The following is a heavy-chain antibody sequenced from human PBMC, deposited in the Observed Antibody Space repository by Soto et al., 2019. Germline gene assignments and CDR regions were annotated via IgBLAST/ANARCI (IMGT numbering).Heavy chain of an antibody. CDR3: AREHCTNGVCYSPRSPIDY. J-gene: IGHJ4*02. CDR2: ISSSSSYI. V-gene: IGHV3-21*01. Sequence: GFLRLSCAASGFTFSSYSMNWVRQAPGKGLEWVSSISSSSSYIYYADSVKGRFTISRDNAKNSLYLQMNSLRAEDTAVYYCAREHCTNGVCYSPRSPIDYWGQGTLVTV. CDR1: GFTFSSYS. D-gene: IGHD2-8*01.